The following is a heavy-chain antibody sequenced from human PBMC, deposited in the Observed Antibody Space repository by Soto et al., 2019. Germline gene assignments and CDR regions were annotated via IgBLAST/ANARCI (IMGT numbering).Heavy chain of an antibody. J-gene: IGHJ4*02. D-gene: IGHD1-7*01. CDR2: ISGSGMST. Sequence: GSLRLSWAASGFTFISYAMSWVRQAAGKGLEWVAHISGSGMSTYYADSVKGRFTISRDNSKNTLYLQLNSLRADDTAVYYCAKSFGANYGEYYFDFWGQGALVTVSS. V-gene: IGHV3-23*01. CDR3: AKSFGANYGEYYFDF. CDR1: GFTFISYA.